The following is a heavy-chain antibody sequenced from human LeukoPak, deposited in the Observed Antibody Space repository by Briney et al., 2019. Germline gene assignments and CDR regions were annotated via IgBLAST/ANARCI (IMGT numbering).Heavy chain of an antibody. D-gene: IGHD3-3*01. CDR1: GFTFGDYA. Sequence: GGSLRLSCTASGFTFGDYAMSWVRQAPGKGLEWVGFIRSKAYGGTTEYAASVKGRFTISRDDSKSIAYLQMNSLKTEDTAVYYCTKTLGWDYYYMDVWGKGTTVTVSS. J-gene: IGHJ6*03. V-gene: IGHV3-49*04. CDR3: TKTLGWDYYYMDV. CDR2: IRSKAYGGTT.